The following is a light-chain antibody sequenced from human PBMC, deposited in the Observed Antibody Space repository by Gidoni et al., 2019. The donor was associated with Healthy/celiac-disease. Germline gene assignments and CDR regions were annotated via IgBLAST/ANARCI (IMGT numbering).Light chain of an antibody. CDR3: QQYYSTPRYT. CDR1: QSVLYSSNNKNY. J-gene: IGKJ2*01. CDR2: WAS. Sequence: GSLGERATINCKSSQSVLYSSNNKNYLAWYQQKPGQPPKLLIYWASTRESGVPDRFSGSGSGTDFTLTISSLQAEDVAVYYCQQYYSTPRYTFGQGTKLEIK. V-gene: IGKV4-1*01.